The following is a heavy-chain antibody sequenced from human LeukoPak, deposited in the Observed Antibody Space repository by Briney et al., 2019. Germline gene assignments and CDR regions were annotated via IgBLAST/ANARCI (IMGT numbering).Heavy chain of an antibody. CDR2: MNPNSGNT. Sequence: ASVKVSCKASGYTFTSYDINWVRQATGQGLEWMGWMNPNSGNTGYAQKFQGRVTMTRNTSISTAYMELSSLRSEDTAVYYCARVGVSNYGSVPGGFDPWGQGTLVTVSS. CDR1: GYTFTSYD. J-gene: IGHJ5*02. V-gene: IGHV1-8*01. CDR3: ARVGVSNYGSVPGGFDP. D-gene: IGHD3-10*01.